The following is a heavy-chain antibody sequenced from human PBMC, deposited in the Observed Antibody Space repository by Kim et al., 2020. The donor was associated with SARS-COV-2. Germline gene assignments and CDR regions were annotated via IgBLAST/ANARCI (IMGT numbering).Heavy chain of an antibody. J-gene: IGHJ4*02. CDR3: ATLGKQYDNSIDF. V-gene: IGHV4-31*02. D-gene: IGHD3-22*01. Sequence: YYIPSRKSRITMSVETSKNQFSLKLNSVTAADTAVYFCATLGKQYDNSIDFWGQGTLVSVSS.